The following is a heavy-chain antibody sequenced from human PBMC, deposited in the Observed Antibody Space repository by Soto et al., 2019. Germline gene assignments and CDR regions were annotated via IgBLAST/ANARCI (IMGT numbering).Heavy chain of an antibody. CDR2: ISYDGSNK. Sequence: PGGSLRLSCAASGFTFSSYGMHWVRQAPGKGLEWVAVISYDGSNKYDADSVKGRFTISRDNSKNTLYLQMNSLRADDTAVYYCAKGSPQLDGNYYYYGMDVWGQGTTVTVSS. CDR3: AKGSPQLDGNYYYYGMDV. J-gene: IGHJ6*02. CDR1: GFTFSSYG. V-gene: IGHV3-30*18. D-gene: IGHD6-6*01.